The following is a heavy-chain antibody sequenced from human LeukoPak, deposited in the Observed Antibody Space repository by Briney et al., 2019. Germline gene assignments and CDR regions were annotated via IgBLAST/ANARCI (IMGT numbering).Heavy chain of an antibody. CDR1: SGSITTHY. Sequence: PPETLSLTCRVSSGSITTHYCSWIRPPARKGLGWNGRTYTGGSTNYNPSLKSRVTMSVDTSKNQFSRKLSSVTAADTAVYYCAKDLASIAASPGSHGAFDIWGQGTMVTVSS. V-gene: IGHV4-4*07. J-gene: IGHJ3*02. CDR3: AKDLASIAASPGSHGAFDI. CDR2: TYTGGST. D-gene: IGHD6-6*01.